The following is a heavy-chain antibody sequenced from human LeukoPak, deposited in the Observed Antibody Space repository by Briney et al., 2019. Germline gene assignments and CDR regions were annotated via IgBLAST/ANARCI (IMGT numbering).Heavy chain of an antibody. CDR1: GFTFSSYA. D-gene: IGHD3-10*01. CDR3: ARDVYYDSGSRIENWLDP. CDR2: ISYEGSNK. J-gene: IGHJ5*02. Sequence: GGSLRLSCAASGFTFSSYAMHWVRQAPGKGLEWVAFISYEGSNKYYADSVKGRFTISRDNSKNTLYLQVNSLRAEDTAVYYRARDVYYDSGSRIENWLDPWGQGTLATVSS. V-gene: IGHV3-30-3*01.